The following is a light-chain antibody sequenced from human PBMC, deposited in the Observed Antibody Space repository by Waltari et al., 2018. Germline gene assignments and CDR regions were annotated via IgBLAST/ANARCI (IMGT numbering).Light chain of an antibody. J-gene: IGLJ2*01. Sequence: QSALTQPASVSGSPGQSSTISCTGTSSDGGGEHAVSWYQQHPGKAPKLMIYEVSNRPSGVSNRFSGSKSGNTASLTISGLQAEDEADYYCSSYTSSSTLVVFGGGTKLTVL. CDR2: EVS. CDR1: SSDGGGEHA. V-gene: IGLV2-14*01. CDR3: SSYTSSSTLVV.